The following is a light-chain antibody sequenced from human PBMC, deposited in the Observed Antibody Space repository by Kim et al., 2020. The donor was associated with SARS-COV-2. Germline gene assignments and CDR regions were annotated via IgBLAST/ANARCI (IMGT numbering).Light chain of an antibody. J-gene: IGLJ3*02. V-gene: IGLV4-69*01. Sequence: APVRHTCTLSSGHSTYAIAWHQQQPGKGPRFLLKNNSDGTHTTGDGIPDRFSGSNSGAERYLTISSLHSEDEADYYCQTWATGMQVFGGGTQLTVL. CDR2: NNSDGTH. CDR1: SGHSTYA. CDR3: QTWATGMQV.